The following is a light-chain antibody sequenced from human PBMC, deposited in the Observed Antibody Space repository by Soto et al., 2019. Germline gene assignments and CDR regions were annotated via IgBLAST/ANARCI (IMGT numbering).Light chain of an antibody. V-gene: IGKV1-39*01. J-gene: IGKJ1*01. CDR3: QQSYNVPRT. CDR1: QSISSW. CDR2: AAS. Sequence: DIQMTQSPSTLSASVGDRVTITCRASQSISSWLAWYQQKPGKAPKLLIYAASRLQSGVPSRFSGSESGTDFTLRISSLQPEDFATYYCQQSYNVPRTFGQGTKVDIK.